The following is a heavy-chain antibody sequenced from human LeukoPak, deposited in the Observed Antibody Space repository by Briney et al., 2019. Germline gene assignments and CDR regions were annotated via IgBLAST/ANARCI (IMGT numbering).Heavy chain of an antibody. CDR1: GYTFTSYD. V-gene: IGHV1-8*03. Sequence: AASVNVSCKASGYTFTSYDINWVRQATGQGLEWMGWINPNSGNTGYAQNFQGRVTITRNTSISTAYMELSSMSSEGTAVYYCARVLRDSTGYYNIDFDYWGQGTLVTVSS. J-gene: IGHJ4*02. CDR2: INPNSGNT. D-gene: IGHD3-22*01. CDR3: ARVLRDSTGYYNIDFDY.